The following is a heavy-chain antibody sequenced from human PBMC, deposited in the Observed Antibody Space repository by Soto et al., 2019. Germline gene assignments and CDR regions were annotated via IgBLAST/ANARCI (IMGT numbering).Heavy chain of an antibody. CDR2: IVGSGDTT. CDR3: AKQRSATFYSPFDY. Sequence: GGSLRLSCSASGFTFSSYAMSWVRQAPGKGLEWVSSIVGSGDTTYYADSVKGRFTISRDTSKNTLYLQMNSLRAEDTAVYYCAKQRSATFYSPFDYWGQGT. D-gene: IGHD2-21*01. J-gene: IGHJ4*02. V-gene: IGHV3-23*01. CDR1: GFTFSSYA.